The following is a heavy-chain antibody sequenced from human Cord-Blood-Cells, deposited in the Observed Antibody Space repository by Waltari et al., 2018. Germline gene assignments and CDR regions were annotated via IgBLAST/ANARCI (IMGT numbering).Heavy chain of an antibody. D-gene: IGHD2-15*01. CDR1: GFTVSSNY. V-gene: IGHV3-53*01. Sequence: CAASGFTVSSNYMSWVRQAPGKGLEWVSVIYSGGSTYYADSVKGRFTISRDNSKNTLYLQMNSLRAEDTAVYYCARVAATLSYYYYYYMDVWGKGTTVTVSS. J-gene: IGHJ6*03. CDR3: ARVAATLSYYYYYYMDV. CDR2: IYSGGST.